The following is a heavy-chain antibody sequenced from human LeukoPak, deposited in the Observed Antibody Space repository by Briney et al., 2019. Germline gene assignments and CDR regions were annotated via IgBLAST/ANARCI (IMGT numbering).Heavy chain of an antibody. CDR1: GFTFSSLW. V-gene: IGHV3-7*01. J-gene: IGHJ4*02. CDR2: IKQDGSAN. CDR3: ARGPWYFDY. Sequence: GGSLRLSCAASGFTFSSLWMTWVRQAPGRGLERVANIKQDGSANFYVDSVKGRFTISRDNAKTSLYLEMNSLRAEDTAVYYCARGPWYFDYWGQGALVTVSS.